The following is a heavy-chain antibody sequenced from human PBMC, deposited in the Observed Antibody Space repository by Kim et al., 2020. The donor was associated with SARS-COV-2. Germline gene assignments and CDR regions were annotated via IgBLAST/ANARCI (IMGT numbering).Heavy chain of an antibody. J-gene: IGHJ5*02. CDR2: IYPGDSDT. D-gene: IGHD3-3*01. V-gene: IGHV5-51*01. CDR1: GYSFTSYW. CDR3: ARHGGGYDDFWSGFYPSWFDP. Sequence: GESLKISCKGSGYSFTSYWIDWVRQMPGKGLEWMGIIYPGDSDTRYSPSFQGQVTISADKSISTAYLQWSSLKASDTAMYYCARHGGGYDDFWSGFYPSWFDPWGQGTLVTVSS.